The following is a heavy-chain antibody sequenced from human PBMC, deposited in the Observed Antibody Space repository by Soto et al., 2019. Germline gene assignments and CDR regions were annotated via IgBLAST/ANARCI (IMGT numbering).Heavy chain of an antibody. CDR2: IYYSGST. V-gene: IGHV4-59*01. CDR3: ARCGGDCYWVDY. J-gene: IGHJ4*02. CDR1: GGSISSYY. D-gene: IGHD2-21*02. Sequence: QVQLQESGPGLVKPSETLSLTCTVSGGSISSYYWSWIRQPPGKGLEWIGYIYYSGSTNYNPSLKSRVTIPVDTSQNQFSLKLSSVTAADTAVYYCARCGGDCYWVDYWGQGTLVTLSS.